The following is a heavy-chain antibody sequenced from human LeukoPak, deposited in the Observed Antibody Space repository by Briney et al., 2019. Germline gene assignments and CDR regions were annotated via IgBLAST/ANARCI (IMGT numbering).Heavy chain of an antibody. D-gene: IGHD2-2*01. V-gene: IGHV3-21*01. Sequence: GGSLRLSCAASGFTFSSYSMNWVRQAPGKGLEWVSSISSSSSYIYYAGSVKGRFTISRDNAKNSLYLQMNSLRAEDTAVYYCARDRGVPAARPFDLWGRGTLVTVSS. CDR1: GFTFSSYS. CDR2: ISSSSSYI. J-gene: IGHJ2*01. CDR3: ARDRGVPAARPFDL.